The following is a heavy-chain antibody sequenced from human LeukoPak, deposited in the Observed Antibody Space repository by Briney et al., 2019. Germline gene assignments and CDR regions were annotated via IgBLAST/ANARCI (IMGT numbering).Heavy chain of an antibody. D-gene: IGHD3-10*01. Sequence: GGSLRLSCAASGFTFSDYYMSWIRQAPGKGLEWVSYISSSGSTIYYADSVKGRFTISRDNAKNSLFLQMNSLRAEDTAVYYCARDPQYYYGSGYYFDYWGQGTLVTVSS. CDR1: GFTFSDYY. J-gene: IGHJ4*02. V-gene: IGHV3-11*04. CDR3: ARDPQYYYGSGYYFDY. CDR2: ISSSGSTI.